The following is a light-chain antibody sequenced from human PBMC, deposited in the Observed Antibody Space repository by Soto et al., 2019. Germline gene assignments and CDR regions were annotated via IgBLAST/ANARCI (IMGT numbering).Light chain of an antibody. V-gene: IGKV3-20*01. J-gene: IGKJ4*01. CDR1: QSISNSY. CDR3: QQYGDSLLT. CDR2: HAS. Sequence: ENVLTQSPGTLSLSPGERATLSCRASQSISNSYLAWYQQKPGQTPSLLIYHASNRATGIPDRFSGSGSGTDFTLTISRLEPEHFAVYYCQQYGDSLLTFGGGTKVEIK.